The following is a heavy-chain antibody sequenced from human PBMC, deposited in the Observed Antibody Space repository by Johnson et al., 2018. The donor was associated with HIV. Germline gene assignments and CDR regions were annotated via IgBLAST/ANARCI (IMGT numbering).Heavy chain of an antibody. D-gene: IGHD1-26*01. CDR1: EFTFSSYD. J-gene: IGHJ3*02. Sequence: QVQLVESGGGVVQPGGSLKLSCAASEFTFSSYDMHWVRQAPGKGLEWVTFIRYDGTNKYYADSVKGRFTISRDNSKNTLYLQMNSLRAEDTAVYYCAKDPVGATWAFDIWGQGTMVTVSS. CDR3: AKDPVGATWAFDI. V-gene: IGHV3-30*02. CDR2: IRYDGTNK.